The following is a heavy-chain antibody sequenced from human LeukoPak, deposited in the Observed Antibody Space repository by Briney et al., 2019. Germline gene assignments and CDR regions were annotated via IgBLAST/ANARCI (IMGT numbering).Heavy chain of an antibody. V-gene: IGHV3-15*01. CDR1: GFTFSSYA. Sequence: KTGGSLRLSCAASGFTFSSYAMSWVRQAPGKGLEWVGRIKSKTDGGTIDYAAPVKGRFTISRDDSKNTLYLQMNSLKTEDTAVYYCTSPKYYYDSSGYYEAAFDIWGQGTMVTVSS. CDR3: TSPKYYYDSSGYYEAAFDI. D-gene: IGHD3-22*01. J-gene: IGHJ3*02. CDR2: IKSKTDGGTI.